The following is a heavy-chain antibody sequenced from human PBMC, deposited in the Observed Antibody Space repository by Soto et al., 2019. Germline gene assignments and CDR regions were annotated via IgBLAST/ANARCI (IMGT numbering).Heavy chain of an antibody. J-gene: IGHJ5*02. CDR2: ISAYNGNT. D-gene: IGHD6-19*01. Sequence: QVQLVQSGAEVKKPGASVKVSCKASGYTFTSYGISWVRQAPGQGLEWMGWISAYNGNTNYAQKLQGRVTMTTDTPTSTAYLGLRGLRSDDTAVYYCARDTLYSSGWGGGNWFDPWGQGTLVTVSS. V-gene: IGHV1-18*04. CDR1: GYTFTSYG. CDR3: ARDTLYSSGWGGGNWFDP.